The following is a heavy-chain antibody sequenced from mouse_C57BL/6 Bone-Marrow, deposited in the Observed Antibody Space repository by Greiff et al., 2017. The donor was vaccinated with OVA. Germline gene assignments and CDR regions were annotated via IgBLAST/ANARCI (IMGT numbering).Heavy chain of an antibody. CDR2: FYPGSGSI. CDR1: GYTFTEYT. Sequence: VQLQQSGAELVKPGASVKLSCKASGYTFTEYTIHWVKQRSGQGLEWIGWFYPGSGSIKYNEKFKDKATLTADTSSSTVYMELRRWTSEDSAVYFCARHEERITTVVDAFAYWGQGTLVTVSA. J-gene: IGHJ3*01. D-gene: IGHD1-1*01. V-gene: IGHV1-62-2*01. CDR3: ARHEERITTVVDAFAY.